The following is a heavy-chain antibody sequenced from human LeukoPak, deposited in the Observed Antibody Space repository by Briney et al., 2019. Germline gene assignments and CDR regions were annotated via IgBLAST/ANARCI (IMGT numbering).Heavy chain of an antibody. CDR2: INSDGNII. V-gene: IGHV3-74*01. J-gene: IGHJ4*02. CDR1: GFTFSTYW. CDR3: VAGMGNY. D-gene: IGHD6-13*01. Sequence: GGSLRLSCAASGFTFSTYWMHWVRQVPGKGLVWVSRINSDGNIITYADSVKGRFTISRDNARNMVYLQMNSLRAEDTGVYYCVAGMGNYWGQGTLVPV.